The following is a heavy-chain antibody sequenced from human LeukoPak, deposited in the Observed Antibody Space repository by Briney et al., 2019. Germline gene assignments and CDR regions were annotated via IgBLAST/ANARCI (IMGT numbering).Heavy chain of an antibody. CDR3: TTVLNSYGYVY. J-gene: IGHJ4*02. CDR1: GFSVSNTW. D-gene: IGHD5-18*01. Sequence: GESLRLSCAASGFSVSNTWMSWVRQVPGQGLEWLGRIKSKTDGGTTDYAAPVKGRFTISRDDSKNTLYLQMNSLKTEDTAVYYCTTVLNSYGYVYWGQGTLVTVSS. V-gene: IGHV3-15*01. CDR2: IKSKTDGGTT.